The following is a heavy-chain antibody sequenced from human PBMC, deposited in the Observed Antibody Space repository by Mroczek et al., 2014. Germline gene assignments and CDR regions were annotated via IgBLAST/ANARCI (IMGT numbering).Heavy chain of an antibody. V-gene: IGHV3-9*01. Sequence: EVQLVETGGGLVQPGRSLRLSCAASGFTFDDYAMHWVRQAPGKGLEWVSGISWNSGSIGYADSVKGRFTISRDNAKNSLYLQMNSLRAEDTALYYCAKDSIGPLSSASGNNAFDIWGQGTMVTVSS. CDR2: ISWNSGSI. J-gene: IGHJ3*02. CDR3: AKDSIGPLSSASGNNAFDI. CDR1: GFTFDDYA. D-gene: IGHD1-26*01.